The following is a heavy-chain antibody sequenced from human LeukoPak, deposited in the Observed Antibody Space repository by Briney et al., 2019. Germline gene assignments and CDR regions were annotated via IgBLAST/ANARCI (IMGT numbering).Heavy chain of an antibody. CDR3: ARDSGPALANWFDP. J-gene: IGHJ5*02. CDR1: GGSISSGGYY. D-gene: IGHD2-15*01. V-gene: IGHV4-30-2*01. Sequence: SQTLSLTCTVSGGSISSGGYYWSWIRQHPGKGLEWIGYIYHSGSTYYNPSLKSRVTISVDRSKNQFSLKLSSVTAADTAVYYCARDSGPALANWFDPWGQGTLVTGSS. CDR2: IYHSGST.